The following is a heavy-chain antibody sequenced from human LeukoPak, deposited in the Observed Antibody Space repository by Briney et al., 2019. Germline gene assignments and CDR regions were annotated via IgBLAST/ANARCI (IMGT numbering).Heavy chain of an antibody. Sequence: PSETLSLTCTVSGGSISSYYWSWIRQPPGKGLEWIGYIYYSGSTNYNPSLKSRVTISVDTSKNQFSLKLSSVTAADTAVYYCARAAYSSSWYGVYYYMDVWGKGTTVTVSS. V-gene: IGHV4-59*01. D-gene: IGHD6-13*01. J-gene: IGHJ6*03. CDR2: IYYSGST. CDR1: GGSISSYY. CDR3: ARAAYSSSWYGVYYYMDV.